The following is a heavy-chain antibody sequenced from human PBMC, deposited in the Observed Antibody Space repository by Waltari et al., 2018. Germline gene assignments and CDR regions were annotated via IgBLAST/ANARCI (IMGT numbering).Heavy chain of an antibody. CDR2: IYSGGST. CDR1: VFTVSNNY. V-gene: IGHV3-66*01. J-gene: IGHJ4*02. Sequence: EVQLVESGGGLVQPGESLRLSCAASVFTVSNNYMSWVRQAPGKGLEGVSVIYSGGSTQYADSLKGRFTITRDSSKNTLYLQMNSLRVEDTAVYYCATSPGGGGFWGQGTLVTVSS. CDR3: ATSPGGGGF. D-gene: IGHD2-21*01.